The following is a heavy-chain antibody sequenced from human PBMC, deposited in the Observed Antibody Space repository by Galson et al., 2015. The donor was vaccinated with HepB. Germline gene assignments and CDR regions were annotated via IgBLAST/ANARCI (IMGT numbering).Heavy chain of an antibody. CDR1: GFSFNIYS. D-gene: IGHD3-22*01. CDR3: ARDYVDSSGYFYVGFDY. Sequence: SLRLSCAASGFSFNIYSMNWVRQAPGRGLEWVSYISSSSITKYYADSAKGRFTISRDNTENTLYLHMNSLRAEDTAVYYFARDYVDSSGYFYVGFDYWGQGALVTVSS. J-gene: IGHJ4*02. V-gene: IGHV3-48*04. CDR2: ISSSSITK.